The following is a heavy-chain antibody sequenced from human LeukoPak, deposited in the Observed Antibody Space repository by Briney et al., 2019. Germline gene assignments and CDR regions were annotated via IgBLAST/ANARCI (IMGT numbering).Heavy chain of an antibody. Sequence: PGGSLRLSCAASGFTFSYYGMQWVRQAPGKGLDWVAFIRYDGTNKYYADSVKGRFSISRDNSKNTLYLQMNSLRTEDTAVYYCAKGKYSRGWQGAFDMWGQGTMVTVSS. V-gene: IGHV3-30*02. D-gene: IGHD6-19*01. J-gene: IGHJ3*02. CDR2: IRYDGTNK. CDR1: GFTFSYYG. CDR3: AKGKYSRGWQGAFDM.